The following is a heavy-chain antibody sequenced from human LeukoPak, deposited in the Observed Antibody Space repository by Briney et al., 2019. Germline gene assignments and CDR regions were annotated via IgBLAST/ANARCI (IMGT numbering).Heavy chain of an antibody. CDR2: INPSGGST. D-gene: IGHD3-22*01. Sequence: ASVKVSCNASGYTFTSYYMHWVRQAPGQGLEWMGIINPSGGSTSYAQKFQGRVTMTRDTSTSTVYMELSSLRSEDTAVYYCAGDSSGYNTFDYWGQGTLVTVSS. J-gene: IGHJ4*02. CDR1: GYTFTSYY. V-gene: IGHV1-46*03. CDR3: AGDSSGYNTFDY.